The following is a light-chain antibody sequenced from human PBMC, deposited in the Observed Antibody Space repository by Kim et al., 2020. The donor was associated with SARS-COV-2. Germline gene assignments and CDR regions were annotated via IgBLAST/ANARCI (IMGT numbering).Light chain of an antibody. Sequence: LSPGERATLTCRASQSITSNYLAWYQQKPGQAPRLLIYGASNRATGIPDRFSGSGSGTDFTLTISRLEPEDFAVYYCQHYGSSPWTFGQGTKVEI. CDR3: QHYGSSPWT. CDR2: GAS. V-gene: IGKV3-20*01. CDR1: QSITSNY. J-gene: IGKJ1*01.